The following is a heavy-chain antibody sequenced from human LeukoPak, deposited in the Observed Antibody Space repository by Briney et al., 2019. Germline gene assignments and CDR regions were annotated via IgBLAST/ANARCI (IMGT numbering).Heavy chain of an antibody. CDR1: GYTFTGYN. V-gene: IGHV1-2*02. Sequence: ASVKVSCKASGYTFTGYNFHWVRQAPGQGREWRGWINPNRGGTKYAQKFQGRVTMTRDTSINTAYMDLRSLRSDDTAVYYCARGALFGDYVPEGYWGQGTLVTVFS. CDR2: INPNRGGT. J-gene: IGHJ4*02. D-gene: IGHD2-21*02. CDR3: ARGALFGDYVPEGY.